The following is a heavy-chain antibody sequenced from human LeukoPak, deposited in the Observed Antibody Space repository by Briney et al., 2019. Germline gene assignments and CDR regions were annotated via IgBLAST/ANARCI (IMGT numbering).Heavy chain of an antibody. J-gene: IGHJ4*02. CDR3: ARTAGWSYGFDY. D-gene: IGHD5-18*01. Sequence: SETLSLTCTVSGGSISTGGYYWTWIRQHPGKGLEWIGYIYNSGTTYYNPSLESRVTTSGDTSKNQFSLKLSSVTAADTAVYYCARTAGWSYGFDYWGQGTLATLSS. CDR1: GGSISTGGYY. CDR2: IYNSGTT. V-gene: IGHV4-31*03.